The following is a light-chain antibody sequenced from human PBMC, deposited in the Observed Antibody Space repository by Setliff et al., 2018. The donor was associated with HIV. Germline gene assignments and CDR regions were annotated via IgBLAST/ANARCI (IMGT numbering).Light chain of an antibody. Sequence: QSALTRPASVSGSPGQSITISCTGTSSDVGLYNFVSWYQQHPGKVPKLIIYGVTNRPSGISHRFSGAKSGNTASLTISGLQADDEADYYCSSFRTSRKFGFGTGTKV. CDR3: SSFRTSRKFG. CDR2: GVT. J-gene: IGLJ1*01. V-gene: IGLV2-14*01. CDR1: SSDVGLYNF.